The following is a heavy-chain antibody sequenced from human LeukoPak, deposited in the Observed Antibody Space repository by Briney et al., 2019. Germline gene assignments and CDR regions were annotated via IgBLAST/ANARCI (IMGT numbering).Heavy chain of an antibody. V-gene: IGHV3-23*01. CDR2: ISSGGSST. J-gene: IGHJ4*02. CDR1: GFSFSLYA. D-gene: IGHD6-13*01. CDR3: AKATFASSWNLYFDY. Sequence: GGSLRLSCAASGFSFSLYAMSWVRQAPGKGLEWVSTISSGGSSTYYADSVKGRFTISRDNSKSTLHLQMNSLRAEDTAVYYCAKATFASSWNLYFDYWGQGTLVTVSS.